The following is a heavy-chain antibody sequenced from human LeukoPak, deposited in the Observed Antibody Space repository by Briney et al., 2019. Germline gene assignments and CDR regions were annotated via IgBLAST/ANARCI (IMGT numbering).Heavy chain of an antibody. J-gene: IGHJ4*02. D-gene: IGHD3-3*01. Sequence: PGGSLRLSCATSGFIFSRYWMSWVRQAPGKGLEWVSAISGSGGSTYYADSVKGRFTISRDNSKNTLYLQMNSLRAEDTAVYYCAYYDFWSGYSNYWGQGTLVTVSS. CDR3: AYYDFWSGYSNY. CDR1: GFIFSRYW. V-gene: IGHV3-23*01. CDR2: ISGSGGST.